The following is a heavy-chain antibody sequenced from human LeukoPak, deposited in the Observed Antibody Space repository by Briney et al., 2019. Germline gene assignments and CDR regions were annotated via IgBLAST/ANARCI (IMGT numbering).Heavy chain of an antibody. V-gene: IGHV3-21*01. CDR1: GLTFSSYS. D-gene: IGHD6-19*01. CDR3: ARIRQWLAHPSYYYYMDV. J-gene: IGHJ6*03. CDR2: ISSSSSYI. Sequence: GGSLRLSCAASGLTFSSYSMNWVRQAPGKGLEWVSSISSSSSYIYYADSVKGRFTISRDNAKNSLYLQMNSLRAEDTAVYYCARIRQWLAHPSYYYYMDVWGKGTTVTASS.